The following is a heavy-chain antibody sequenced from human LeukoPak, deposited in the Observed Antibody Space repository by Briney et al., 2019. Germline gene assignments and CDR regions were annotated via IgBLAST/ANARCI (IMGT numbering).Heavy chain of an antibody. CDR3: AKSYFDYSTYYSYYFNL. V-gene: IGHV4-4*09. Sequence: SETLSLTCTVSGGSISSDYWSWIRQPPGRGLERIGYIYSSGSTNYNPSLKSRVTISVDTSKNQFALRLSSVTAADTAVYYCAKSYFDYSTYYSYYFNLWGQGALVTVSS. CDR2: IYSSGST. CDR1: GGSISSDY. D-gene: IGHD4-11*01. J-gene: IGHJ4*02.